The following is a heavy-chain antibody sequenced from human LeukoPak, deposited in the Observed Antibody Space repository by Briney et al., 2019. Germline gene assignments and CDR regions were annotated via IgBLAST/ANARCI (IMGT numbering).Heavy chain of an antibody. Sequence: TFSDYWMHWVRQPPGKGLEWIGYIFHRGGTSYNPSLKSRILFSVDTSQNQFSLKLNSVTAADTAVYYCVREILYCSGGSCYRGPFDNWGQGTLVTVSA. J-gene: IGHJ4*02. CDR3: VREILYCSGGSCYRGPFDN. CDR1: TFSDYW. CDR2: IFHRGGT. D-gene: IGHD2-15*01. V-gene: IGHV4-30-4*01.